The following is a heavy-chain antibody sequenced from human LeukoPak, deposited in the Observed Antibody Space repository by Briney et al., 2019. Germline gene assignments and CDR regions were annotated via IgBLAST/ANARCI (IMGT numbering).Heavy chain of an antibody. D-gene: IGHD1-26*01. CDR1: GGSISSYY. CDR3: ARGVTSPLDAFDI. J-gene: IGHJ3*02. Sequence: SETLSLTCTVSGGSISSYYWNWMRQPPGKGLEWIGYFYNSGSTNYNPSLKSRLTISVDMSKNQLSLKLSSVTAADTAVYYCARGVTSPLDAFDIWGQGTTVTVSS. V-gene: IGHV4-59*01. CDR2: FYNSGST.